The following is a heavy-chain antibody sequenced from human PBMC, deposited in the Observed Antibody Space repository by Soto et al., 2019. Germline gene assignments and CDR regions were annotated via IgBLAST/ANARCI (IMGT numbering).Heavy chain of an antibody. J-gene: IGHJ4*02. D-gene: IGHD3-10*01. CDR1: GFTFSSYA. V-gene: IGHV3-64*01. Sequence: ESGGGLVQPGGSLRLSCAASGFTFSSYAMHWVRQAPGKGLEYVSAISGNGGSTYYANSVKGRFTISRDNSKNTLYVQMGSLRVEDMAVYYCARRGYGLYFDYWGQGTLVTVSS. CDR2: ISGNGGST. CDR3: ARRGYGLYFDY.